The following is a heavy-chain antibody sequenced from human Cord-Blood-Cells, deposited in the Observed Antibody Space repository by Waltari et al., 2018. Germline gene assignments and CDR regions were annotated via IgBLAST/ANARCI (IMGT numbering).Heavy chain of an antibody. Sequence: QVQLVQSGAEVKKPGSSVKGSCKASGGTFSSYAISWVRQAPGQGLEWMGGSIPIFGTANYAQKFQGRVTITADESTSTAYMELSSLRSEDTAVYYCARCLYCSGGSCYGRWFDPWGQGTLVTVSS. CDR3: ARCLYCSGGSCYGRWFDP. CDR1: GGTFSSYA. V-gene: IGHV1-69*01. J-gene: IGHJ5*02. D-gene: IGHD2-15*01. CDR2: SIPIFGTA.